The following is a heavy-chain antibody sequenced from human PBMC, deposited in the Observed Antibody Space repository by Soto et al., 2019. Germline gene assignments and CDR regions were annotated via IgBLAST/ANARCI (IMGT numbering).Heavy chain of an antibody. CDR2: INPNSGGT. J-gene: IGHJ5*02. Sequence: GASVKVSCKASGYTFTGYYMHWVRQAPGQGLEWMGWINPNSGGTNYAQKFQGWVTMTRDTSISTAYMELSRLRSDDTAVYYCARGEVWYQLPRGPWGQGTLVTVSS. D-gene: IGHD2-2*01. CDR3: ARGEVWYQLPRGP. CDR1: GYTFTGYY. V-gene: IGHV1-2*04.